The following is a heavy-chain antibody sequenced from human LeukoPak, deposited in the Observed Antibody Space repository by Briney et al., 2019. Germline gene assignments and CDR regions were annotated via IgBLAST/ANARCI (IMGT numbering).Heavy chain of an antibody. J-gene: IGHJ4*02. V-gene: IGHV4-61*08. Sequence: PSETLSLTCAVSGGSISSGGYSWSWIRQPPGKGLEWIGYFHNSGTSTYNPSLKSRVTISADTSKNQFSLKLNSLTTADTAVYYCTRGAGWLIDYWGQGILVTVSP. D-gene: IGHD3-16*01. CDR1: GGSISSGGYS. CDR3: TRGAGWLIDY. CDR2: FHNSGTS.